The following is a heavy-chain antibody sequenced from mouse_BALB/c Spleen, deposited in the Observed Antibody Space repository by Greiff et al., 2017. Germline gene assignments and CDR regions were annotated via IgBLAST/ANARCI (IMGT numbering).Heavy chain of an antibody. V-gene: IGHV5-9*03. CDR2: ISSGGGNT. J-gene: IGHJ4*01. D-gene: IGHD2-4*01. CDR3: ARYPIYDYDDAMDY. Sequence: DVMLVESGGGLVKPGGSLKLSCAASGFTFSSYTMSWVRQTPEKRLEWVATISSGGGNTYYPDSVKGRFTISRDNAKNNLYLQMSSLRSEDTALYYCARYPIYDYDDAMDYWGQGTSVTVSS. CDR1: GFTFSSYT.